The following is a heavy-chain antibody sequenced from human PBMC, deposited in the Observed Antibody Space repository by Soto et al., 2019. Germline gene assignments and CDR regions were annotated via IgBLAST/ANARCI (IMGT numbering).Heavy chain of an antibody. Sequence: GGSLRLSCAASGFTFSNAWMNWVRQAPGKGLEWVGRIKSKTDGGTTDYAAPLKGRFTISRDDSKNTLYLQMNSLKTEDTAVYYCTTASSSGTTPFDAFDIWGQGTMVTVSS. D-gene: IGHD1-1*01. CDR1: GFTFSNAW. CDR2: IKSKTDGGTT. J-gene: IGHJ3*02. V-gene: IGHV3-15*07. CDR3: TTASSSGTTPFDAFDI.